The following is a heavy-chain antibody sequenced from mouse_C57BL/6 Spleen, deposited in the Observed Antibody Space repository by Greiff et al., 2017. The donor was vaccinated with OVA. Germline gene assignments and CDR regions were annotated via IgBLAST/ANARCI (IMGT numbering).Heavy chain of an antibody. J-gene: IGHJ1*03. D-gene: IGHD1-1*01. CDR1: GYTITSYW. Sequence: VQLQQPGAELVRPGSSVKLSCKASGYTITSYWMHWVKQRPIQGLEWIGNIDPSDSETHYNQKFKDKATLTVDKSSSTAYMQLSSLTSEDSAVYYCASPYYGSSYGYFDVWGTGTTVTVSS. CDR3: ASPYYGSSYGYFDV. V-gene: IGHV1-52*01. CDR2: IDPSDSET.